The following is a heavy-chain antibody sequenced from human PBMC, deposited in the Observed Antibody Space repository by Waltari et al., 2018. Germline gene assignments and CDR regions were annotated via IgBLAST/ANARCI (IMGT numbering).Heavy chain of an antibody. D-gene: IGHD6-19*01. Sequence: QVQLQESGPGLVKPSETLSLTCAVSGYSISSGYYWGWIRQPPGKGLEWIGSIYHSGSTYYNPSLKSRVTMTRDTSTSTVYMELSSLRSEDTAVYYCARGEGSGWYDYWGQGTLVTVSS. CDR2: IYHSGST. CDR3: ARGEGSGWYDY. J-gene: IGHJ4*02. CDR1: GYSISSGYY. V-gene: IGHV4-38-2*01.